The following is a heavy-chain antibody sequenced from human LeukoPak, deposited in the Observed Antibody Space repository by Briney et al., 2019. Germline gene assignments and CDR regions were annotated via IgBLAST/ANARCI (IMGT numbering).Heavy chain of an antibody. CDR2: IIPIFGTA. CDR1: GGTFISYA. CDR3: AREGYCSGGSCYSGGFDY. D-gene: IGHD2-15*01. J-gene: IGHJ4*02. Sequence: GASVKVSCKASGGTFISYAISWVRQAPGQGLEWMGGIIPIFGTANYAQKFQGRVTITADESTSTAYMELSSLRSEDTAVYYCAREGYCSGGSCYSGGFDYWGQGTLVTVSS. V-gene: IGHV1-69*13.